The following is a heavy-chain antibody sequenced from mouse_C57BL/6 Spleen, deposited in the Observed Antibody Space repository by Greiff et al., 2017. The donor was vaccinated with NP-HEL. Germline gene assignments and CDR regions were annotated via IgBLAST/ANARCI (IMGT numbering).Heavy chain of an antibody. J-gene: IGHJ2*01. Sequence: EVQLQQSGAELVKPGASVKLSCTASGFNINDYYMHWVKQRPEQGLEWIGRIDPEDGEPKYAPKFQGKATITADTSSNTNYLQLSSLTSEDTAVYYCVRPAYYCSSGDYWVQGTTLTVSS. CDR2: IDPEDGEP. V-gene: IGHV14-2*01. D-gene: IGHD1-1*01. CDR1: GFNINDYY. CDR3: VRPAYYCSSGDY.